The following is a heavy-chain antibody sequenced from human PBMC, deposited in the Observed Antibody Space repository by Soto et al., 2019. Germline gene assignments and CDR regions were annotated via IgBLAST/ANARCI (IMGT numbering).Heavy chain of an antibody. V-gene: IGHV1-69*05. Sequence: VQLEQSGAEVKKPGSSVKVSCKASGGTFSNSAISWVRQAPGQGLEWMGGIMPIFRTPNYAQKFQGRVTXTXDXXTSTAYMELSGLRSDDTAVYYCARDKDRLQLGGNYYYILEVWGQGTTVTVSS. J-gene: IGHJ6*02. CDR1: GGTFSNSA. CDR2: IMPIFRTP. CDR3: ARDKDRLQLGGNYYYILEV. D-gene: IGHD5-12*01.